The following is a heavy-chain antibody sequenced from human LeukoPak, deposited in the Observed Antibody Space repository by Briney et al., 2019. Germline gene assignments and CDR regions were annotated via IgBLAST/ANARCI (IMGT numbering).Heavy chain of an antibody. V-gene: IGHV4-61*02. CDR3: ARYSLRSDAFDI. D-gene: IGHD2-15*01. CDR2: IYTSGST. CDR1: GGSISSGSYY. Sequence: KPSETLSLTCTVSGGSISSGSYYCNWIRQPAGKGLEWIGRIYTSGSTNYNPSLKSRVTMSVDTSKNQFSLKLTSVTAADTAVYYCARYSLRSDAFDIWGQGTMVTVSS. J-gene: IGHJ3*02.